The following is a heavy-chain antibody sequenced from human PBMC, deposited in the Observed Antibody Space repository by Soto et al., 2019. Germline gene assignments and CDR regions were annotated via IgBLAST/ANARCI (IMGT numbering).Heavy chain of an antibody. Sequence: ASVKVSCKASGYTFTSYGISWVRQAPGQGLEWMGWISAYNGNTNYAQKLQGRVTMTTDTSTSTAYMELRSLRSDDTAVYYCARVGLGYCSSTSCDRPNYYYYYYMDVWGKGTTVTVSS. V-gene: IGHV1-18*01. CDR2: ISAYNGNT. D-gene: IGHD2-2*01. CDR3: ARVGLGYCSSTSCDRPNYYYYYYMDV. CDR1: GYTFTSYG. J-gene: IGHJ6*03.